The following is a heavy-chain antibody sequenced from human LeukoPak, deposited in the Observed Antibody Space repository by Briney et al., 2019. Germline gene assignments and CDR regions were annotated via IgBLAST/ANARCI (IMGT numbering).Heavy chain of an antibody. Sequence: SETLSLTCTVSGGSISSSSYYWGWIRQPPGKGLEWIGEINHSGSTNYNPSLKSRVTISVDTSKNQFSLKLSSVTAADTAVYYCARGRLNYDILTGYYGSYYYMDVWGKGTTVTVSS. CDR3: ARGRLNYDILTGYYGSYYYMDV. CDR1: GGSISSSSYY. CDR2: INHSGST. J-gene: IGHJ6*03. D-gene: IGHD3-9*01. V-gene: IGHV4-39*07.